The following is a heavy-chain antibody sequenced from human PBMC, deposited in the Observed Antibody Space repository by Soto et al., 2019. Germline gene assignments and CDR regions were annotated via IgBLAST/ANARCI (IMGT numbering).Heavy chain of an antibody. CDR2: ISGSGGST. J-gene: IGHJ4*02. V-gene: IGHV3-23*01. Sequence: PGGSLRLSCAASGFTFSSYAMSWVRQAPGKGLEWVSAISGSGGSTYYADSVKGRFTISRDNSKNTLYLQMNSLRAEDTAVYYCAKGSLTFGGVIAPLDYWVQGTLVTVSS. CDR3: AKGSLTFGGVIAPLDY. D-gene: IGHD3-16*02. CDR1: GFTFSSYA.